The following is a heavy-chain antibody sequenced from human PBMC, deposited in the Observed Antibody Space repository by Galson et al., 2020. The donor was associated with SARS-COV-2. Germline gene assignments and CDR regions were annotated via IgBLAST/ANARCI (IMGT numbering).Heavy chain of an antibody. CDR1: GGTFSSYT. Sequence: SVKVSCKASGGTFSSYTISWVRQAPGQGLEWMGRIIPILGIANYAQKFQGRVTITADKSTSTAYMELSSLRSEDTAVYYCARGHCSGGSCYFDYWGQGTLVTVSS. D-gene: IGHD2-15*01. CDR3: ARGHCSGGSCYFDY. V-gene: IGHV1-69*02. J-gene: IGHJ4*02. CDR2: IIPILGIA.